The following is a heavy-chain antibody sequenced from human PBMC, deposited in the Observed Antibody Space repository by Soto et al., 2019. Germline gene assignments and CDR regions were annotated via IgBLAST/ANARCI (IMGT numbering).Heavy chain of an antibody. CDR2: ISTYNGDT. J-gene: IGHJ6*02. CDR3: AREGVAPYYYYGMDV. V-gene: IGHV1-18*01. D-gene: IGHD5-12*01. CDR1: GYTFTRSG. Sequence: QVQLVQSGAEVKKPGASVKVSCKASGYTFTRSGISWVRQAPGQGLEWMGWISTYNGDTNYAQTFQGRVTMTTDTSTTTDHMEVRSLRSDDTAVYYCAREGVAPYYYYGMDVWGQGTPVTVSS.